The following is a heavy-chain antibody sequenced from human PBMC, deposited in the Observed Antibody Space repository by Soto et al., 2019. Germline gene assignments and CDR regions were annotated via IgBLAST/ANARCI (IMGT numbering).Heavy chain of an antibody. V-gene: IGHV3-9*01. D-gene: IGHD2-21*01. CDR2: INWKSDI. Sequence: GGSLRLSCAVSGFTFDDNAMHWVRQAPEKGLEWVSGINWKSDIGYADSVKGRFTISRDNAENSLYLQMNSLRAEDTALYYCASQGPISWYWGQGTLVTVSS. J-gene: IGHJ4*02. CDR3: ASQGPISWY. CDR1: GFTFDDNA.